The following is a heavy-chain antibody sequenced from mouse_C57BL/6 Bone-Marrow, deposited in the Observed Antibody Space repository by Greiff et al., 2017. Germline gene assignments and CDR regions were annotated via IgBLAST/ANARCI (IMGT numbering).Heavy chain of an antibody. CDR1: GFTFSSYA. Sequence: KLMESGGGLVKPGGSLKLSCAASGFTFSSYAMSWVRQTPEKRLEWVATISDGGSYTYYPDNVKGRFTISRDNAKNNLYLQMSHLKSEDTAMYYCARLPDGYYEEYYYAMDYWGQGTSVTVSS. V-gene: IGHV5-4*03. CDR2: ISDGGSYT. CDR3: ARLPDGYYEEYYYAMDY. D-gene: IGHD2-3*01. J-gene: IGHJ4*01.